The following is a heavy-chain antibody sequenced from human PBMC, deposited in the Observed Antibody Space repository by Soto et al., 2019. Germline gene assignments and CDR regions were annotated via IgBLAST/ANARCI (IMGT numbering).Heavy chain of an antibody. Sequence: QVQLVESGGGVVQPGRSLRLSCSASGFTLTTYGMHWVRQAPGKGLEWVAAMSYDGTKENYADSVKGRFTISRDSSRNTLFLQLNSLRAEDTAVYYCAKEFGSTWIDHWGEGTLVNVSS. V-gene: IGHV3-30*18. J-gene: IGHJ4*02. D-gene: IGHD6-13*01. CDR3: AKEFGSTWIDH. CDR1: GFTLTTYG. CDR2: MSYDGTKE.